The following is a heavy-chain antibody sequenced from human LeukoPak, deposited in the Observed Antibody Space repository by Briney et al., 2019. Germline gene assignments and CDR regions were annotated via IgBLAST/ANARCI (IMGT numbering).Heavy chain of an antibody. V-gene: IGHV3-23*01. D-gene: IGHD2-2*01. CDR2: ISGSGDVT. J-gene: IGHJ1*01. CDR1: GFTFRNYA. CDR3: ARDRSWDSSTYYSEYFLH. Sequence: PGGSLRLSCAASGFTFRNYAMSWVRQAPGEGLEWVSAISGSGDVTYYADPVKGRFTIYRDNAKNTLYLQMNSLGADDTAIYYCARDRSWDSSTYYSEYFLHWGQGSLVSVSA.